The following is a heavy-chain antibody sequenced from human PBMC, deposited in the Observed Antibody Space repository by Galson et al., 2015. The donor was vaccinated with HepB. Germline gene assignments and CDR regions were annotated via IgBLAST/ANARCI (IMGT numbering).Heavy chain of an antibody. CDR2: ISGSGGST. Sequence: SLRLSCAASGFTFSSYAMSWVRQAPGKGLEWVSAISGSGGSTYYADSVKGRFTISRDNSKNTLYLQMNSLRAEDTAVYYCAKGHASGRFLEWLLEESDLDYWGQGTLVTVSS. J-gene: IGHJ4*02. CDR1: GFTFSSYA. V-gene: IGHV3-23*01. D-gene: IGHD3-3*01. CDR3: AKGHASGRFLEWLLEESDLDY.